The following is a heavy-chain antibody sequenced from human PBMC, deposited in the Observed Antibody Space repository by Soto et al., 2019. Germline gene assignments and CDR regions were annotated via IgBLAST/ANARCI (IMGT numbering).Heavy chain of an antibody. CDR1: GASISKNY. J-gene: IGHJ6*01. V-gene: IGHV4-59*01. D-gene: IGHD3-3*01. CDR3: AREKVTGVGENKYYYGMDI. CDR2: IDYSGNT. Sequence: SETLYLTCTVSGASISKNYLTWIRQPPGKGLEWIGHIDYSGNTHYHPSLKRRGTLAVDTANNQSSLHLSSLIAADAAVYFCAREKVTGVGENKYYYGMDIWGQGTLGTVYS.